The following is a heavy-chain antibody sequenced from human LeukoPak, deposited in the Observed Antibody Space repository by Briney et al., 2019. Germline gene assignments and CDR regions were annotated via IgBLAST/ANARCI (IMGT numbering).Heavy chain of an antibody. CDR3: ARTAMYGSGSGYYYGMDV. CDR1: GGTFSSYA. CDR2: IIPIFGTA. J-gene: IGHJ6*04. V-gene: IGHV1-69*13. Sequence: SVKVSRKASGGTFSSYAISWVRQAPGQGLEWMGGIIPIFGTANYAQKFQGRVTITADESTSTAYMELSSLRSEDTAVYYCARTAMYGSGSGYYYGMDVWGKGTTVTVSS. D-gene: IGHD3-10*01.